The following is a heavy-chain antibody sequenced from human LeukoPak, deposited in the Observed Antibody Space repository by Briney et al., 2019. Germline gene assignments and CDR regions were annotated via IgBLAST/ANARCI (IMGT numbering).Heavy chain of an antibody. CDR3: ARDSRGYYAFDI. D-gene: IGHD2-21*01. Sequence: PGGSLRLSCAASGFTFSSYSMNWVRQAPGKGLEWVSSISSSSSYIYYADSVKGRFTISRDNAKNSLYLQMNSLRAGDTAVYYCARDSRGYYAFDIWGQGTMVTVSS. J-gene: IGHJ3*02. V-gene: IGHV3-21*01. CDR1: GFTFSSYS. CDR2: ISSSSSYI.